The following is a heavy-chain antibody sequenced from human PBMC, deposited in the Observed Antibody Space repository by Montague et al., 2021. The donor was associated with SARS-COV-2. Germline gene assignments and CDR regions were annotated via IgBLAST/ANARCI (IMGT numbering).Heavy chain of an antibody. CDR1: GFSISSGYQ. V-gene: IGHV4-38-2*02. CDR3: ARVRGCSNTNCHASSLFDS. J-gene: IGHJ4*02. Sequence: SETLSLTCTVSGFSISSGYQWGWIRQPPGKGLEWIGRVYHSGNTYYSPFLKSRVTISVDTSKNQFSLKLTSLTATDTAVYYCARVRGCSNTNCHASSLFDSWGQGTLVAVSS. CDR2: VYHSGNT. D-gene: IGHD2-2*01.